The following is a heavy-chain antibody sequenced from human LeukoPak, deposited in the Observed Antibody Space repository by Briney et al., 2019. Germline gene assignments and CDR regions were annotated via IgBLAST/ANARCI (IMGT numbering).Heavy chain of an antibody. D-gene: IGHD3-22*01. J-gene: IGHJ6*02. CDR3: AKEDYYDREGMDV. CDR2: ISYGGSNK. CDR1: GFTFSSYG. Sequence: GRSLRLSCAASGFTFSSYGMHWVRQAPGKGLEWVAVISYGGSNKYYADSVKGRFTISRDNSKNTLYLQMDSLRAEDTAVYYCAKEDYYDREGMDVWGQGTTVTVSS. V-gene: IGHV3-30*18.